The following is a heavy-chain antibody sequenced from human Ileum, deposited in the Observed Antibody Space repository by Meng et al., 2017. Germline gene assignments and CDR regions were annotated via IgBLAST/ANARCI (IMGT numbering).Heavy chain of an antibody. V-gene: IGHV1-2*02. CDR1: GYTFTAYY. J-gene: IGHJ4*02. D-gene: IGHD5-12*01. CDR2: IKPNSGDT. Sequence: ASVKVSCKASGYTFTAYYIHWVRQAPGQGLEWMGWIKPNSGDTKYAQKFQGRVTMTRDTSINTAYMDLSSLGSDDTAVYYCSRSWIEEWSPNCDFWGQGTQVTVSS. CDR3: SRSWIEEWSPNCDF.